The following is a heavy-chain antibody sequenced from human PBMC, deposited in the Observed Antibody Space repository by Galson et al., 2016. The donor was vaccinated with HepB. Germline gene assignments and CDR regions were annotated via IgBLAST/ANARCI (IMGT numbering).Heavy chain of an antibody. D-gene: IGHD6-13*01. J-gene: IGHJ4*02. V-gene: IGHV3-48*04. Sequence: SLRLSCAASGFTFSSYNMNWVRQAPGKGLEWVSYISSSSSIIQYADSVKGRFTISRDNAKNSLFLQMNCLRAEDTALYYCARSKAEYTSSWYPNDYWGQGTLVTVSS. CDR1: GFTFSSYN. CDR3: ARSKAEYTSSWYPNDY. CDR2: ISSSSSII.